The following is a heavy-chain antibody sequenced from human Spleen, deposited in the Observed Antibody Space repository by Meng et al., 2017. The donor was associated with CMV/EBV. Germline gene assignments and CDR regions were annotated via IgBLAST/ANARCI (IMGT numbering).Heavy chain of an antibody. Sequence: GESLKISCAASGFTFRDRYMSWMRQAPGKGLEWISYISSSAEIVYYADSVKGRFTISRDNSKNSLYLQMDSLRAEDTAVYYCTRLWDSGSYYPVVYWGQGTLVTVSS. D-gene: IGHD1-26*01. V-gene: IGHV3-11*01. J-gene: IGHJ4*02. CDR1: GFTFRDRY. CDR3: TRLWDSGSYYPVVY. CDR2: ISSSAEIV.